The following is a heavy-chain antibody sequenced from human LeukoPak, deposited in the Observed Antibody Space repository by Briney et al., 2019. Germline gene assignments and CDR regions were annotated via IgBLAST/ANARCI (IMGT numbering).Heavy chain of an antibody. CDR2: IYYSGST. CDR3: AASPAAAAAPYYYYYGMDV. CDR1: GGSISSYY. J-gene: IGHJ6*02. V-gene: IGHV4-59*01. Sequence: SGTLSLTCTVSGGSISSYYWSWIRQPPGKGLEWIGYIYYSGSTNYNPSLKSRVTISVDTSKNQFSLKLSSVTAADTAVYYCAASPAAAAAPYYYYYGMDVWGQGTTVTVSS. D-gene: IGHD6-13*01.